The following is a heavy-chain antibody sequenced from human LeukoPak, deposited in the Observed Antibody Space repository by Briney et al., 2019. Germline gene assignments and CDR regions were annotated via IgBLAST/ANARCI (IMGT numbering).Heavy chain of an antibody. CDR2: IRNDVSNK. V-gene: IGHV3-30*02. CDR1: GYPLSIFG. J-gene: IGHJ4*02. Sequence: GGSLSLSCAASGYPLSIFGMHWVRQAPGRGMEWVAFIRNDVSNKYHADSVKGRFTISRDNSKSTLYLQMTSLRAEDTAVYYCAKALTYYFDTWGQGTLVTVSS. CDR3: AKALTYYFDT.